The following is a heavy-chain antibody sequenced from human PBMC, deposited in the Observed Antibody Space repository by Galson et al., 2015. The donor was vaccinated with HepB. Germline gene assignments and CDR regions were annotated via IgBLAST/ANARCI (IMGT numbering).Heavy chain of an antibody. CDR1: GYTFTSYG. J-gene: IGHJ4*02. CDR2: ISAYNGNT. D-gene: IGHD2-21*02. CDR3: ARSYCGGDCYSAYYFDY. V-gene: IGHV1-18*01. Sequence: SVKVSCKASGYTFTSYGISWVRQAPGQGLEWMGWISAYNGNTNYAQKLQGRVTMTTDTSTSTAYMELRSLRSDDTAVYYCARSYCGGDCYSAYYFDYWGQGTLVTVSS.